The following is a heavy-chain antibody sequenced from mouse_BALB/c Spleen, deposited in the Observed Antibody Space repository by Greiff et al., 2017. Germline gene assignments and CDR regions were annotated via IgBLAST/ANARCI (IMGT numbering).Heavy chain of an antibody. J-gene: IGHJ3*01. Sequence: EVKLVESGGGLVKPGGSLKLSCAASGFTFSDYYMYWVRQTPEKRLEWVATISDGGSYTYYPDSVKGRFTISRDNAKNNLYLQMSSLKSEDTAMYYCARDSLSSFAYWGQGTLVTVSA. CDR3: ARDSLSSFAY. CDR1: GFTFSDYY. V-gene: IGHV5-4*02. CDR2: ISDGGSYT. D-gene: IGHD6-1*01.